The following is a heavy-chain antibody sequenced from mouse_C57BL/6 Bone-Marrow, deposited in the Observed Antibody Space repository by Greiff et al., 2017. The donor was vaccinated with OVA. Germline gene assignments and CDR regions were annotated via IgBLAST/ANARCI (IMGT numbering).Heavy chain of an antibody. CDR3: VGYDYDWFAY. J-gene: IGHJ3*01. Sequence: EVQLVESGGGLVQPKGSLKLSCAASGFSFNTYAMNWVRQAPGKGLEWVARIRSKSNNYATYYADSVKDRFTISRDDSESMLYLQMNNLKTEDTAMYYCVGYDYDWFAYWGQGTLVTVSA. V-gene: IGHV10-1*01. CDR2: IRSKSNNYAT. D-gene: IGHD2-4*01. CDR1: GFSFNTYA.